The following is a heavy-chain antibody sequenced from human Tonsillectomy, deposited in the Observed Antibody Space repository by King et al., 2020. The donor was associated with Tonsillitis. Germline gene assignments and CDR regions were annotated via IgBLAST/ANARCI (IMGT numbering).Heavy chain of an antibody. D-gene: IGHD6-19*01. CDR1: GFTFSSYS. CDR3: AKVLSIAVAGKLGY. Sequence: VQLVESGGGLVQAGGSLRLACAASGFTFSSYSMCGVSHAPGKGLELGSSISVSGCITYYSDSVKGLFTIARDNSKNTLYLQMNSLRAEDTAVYYCAKVLSIAVAGKLGYWGQGTLVTVSS. V-gene: IGHV3-23*04. CDR2: ISVSGCIT. J-gene: IGHJ4*02.